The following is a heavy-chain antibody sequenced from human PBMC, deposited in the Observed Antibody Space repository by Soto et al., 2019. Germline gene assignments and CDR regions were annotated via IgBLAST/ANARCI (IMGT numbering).Heavy chain of an antibody. CDR2: ISYDGSNK. Sequence: GGSLRLSCAASGFTFSSYAMHWVRQAPGKGLEWVAVISYDGSNKYYADSVKGRFTISRDNSKNTLYLQMNSLRAEDTAVYYCARGGLWLRKIDYWGQGTLVTVSS. J-gene: IGHJ4*02. D-gene: IGHD5-12*01. V-gene: IGHV3-30-3*01. CDR1: GFTFSSYA. CDR3: ARGGLWLRKIDY.